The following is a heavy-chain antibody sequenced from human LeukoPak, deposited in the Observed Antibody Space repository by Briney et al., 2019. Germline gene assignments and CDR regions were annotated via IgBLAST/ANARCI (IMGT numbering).Heavy chain of an antibody. CDR3: ARGSHFWSGYRTYYFDY. CDR2: INHSGST. Sequence: SETLSLTCAVYGGSFSGYYWSWIRQPPGKGLEWIGEINHSGSTYYNPSLKSRVTISVDTSKNQFSLKLSSVTAADTAVYYCARGSHFWSGYRTYYFDYWGQGTLATVSS. J-gene: IGHJ4*02. CDR1: GGSFSGYY. V-gene: IGHV4-34*01. D-gene: IGHD3-3*02.